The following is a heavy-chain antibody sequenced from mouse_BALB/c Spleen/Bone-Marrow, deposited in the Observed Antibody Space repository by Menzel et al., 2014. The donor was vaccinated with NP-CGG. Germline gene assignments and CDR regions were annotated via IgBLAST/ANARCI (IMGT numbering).Heavy chain of an antibody. CDR1: GYTFTDYN. J-gene: IGHJ4*01. Sequence: VQLQQSGPELVKPGASVKISCKASGYTFTDYNMHWVKQSHGKSLEWIGYIYPYNGGTGYNQKFKSKATLTVDNSSSTAYMGLRSLTSEDSAVYYCARPGVPYAMDYWGQGTSVTVSS. CDR2: IYPYNGGT. CDR3: ARPGVPYAMDY. V-gene: IGHV1S29*02.